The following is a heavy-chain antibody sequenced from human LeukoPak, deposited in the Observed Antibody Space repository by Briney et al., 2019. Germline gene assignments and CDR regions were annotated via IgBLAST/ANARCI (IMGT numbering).Heavy chain of an antibody. J-gene: IGHJ4*02. CDR1: GFTFSNYS. Sequence: GRSLRLSCAASGFTFSNYSMDWVRQAPGKGLGWVAVIAYDGSNKYYADSVKGRFNISRDNSKNTLYLQMNSLRGEDTAVYYCARYSSTWDKGIFDYWGQGTLVTDSS. D-gene: IGHD6-13*01. CDR2: IAYDGSNK. CDR3: ARYSSTWDKGIFDY. V-gene: IGHV3-30*04.